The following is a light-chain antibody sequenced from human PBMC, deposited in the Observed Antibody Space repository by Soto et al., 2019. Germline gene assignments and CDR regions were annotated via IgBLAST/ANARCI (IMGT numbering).Light chain of an antibody. Sequence: DIQMTQSPSSLSASVGDRVTITCRASQSISSYLNWYQQKPGKAPKLLIYAASSLQSGVPSRFSGTGSGTDFTFTISSLQPEDFATYYCQQSYSTPDFGQGTRLEIK. J-gene: IGKJ5*01. CDR3: QQSYSTPD. CDR1: QSISSY. V-gene: IGKV1-39*01. CDR2: AAS.